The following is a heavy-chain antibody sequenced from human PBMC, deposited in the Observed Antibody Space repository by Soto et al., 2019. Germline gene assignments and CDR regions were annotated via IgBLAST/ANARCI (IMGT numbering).Heavy chain of an antibody. V-gene: IGHV4-34*01. J-gene: IGHJ5*02. D-gene: IGHD3-16*01. CDR2: INHSENT. CDR3: ARGTQMGSYNWFEP. Sequence: QVQLQQWGAGLLKPSETLSLTCAVYGGSFSGYYWSWIRQPPGKGLEWIGEINHSENTKYSPSLKGRVTISTDTSKNQFSLKLNSVAAADTAVYYCARGTQMGSYNWFEPWGQGTLVTVSS. CDR1: GGSFSGYY.